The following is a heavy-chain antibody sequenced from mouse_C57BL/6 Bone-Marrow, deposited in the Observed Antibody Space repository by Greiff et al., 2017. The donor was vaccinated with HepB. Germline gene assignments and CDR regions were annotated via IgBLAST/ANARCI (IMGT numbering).Heavy chain of an antibody. Sequence: QVQLKQPGAELVMPGASVKLSCKASGYTFTSYWMHWVKQRPGQGLEWIGEIDPSDSYTNYNQKFKGKSTLTVDKSSSTAYMQLSSLTSEDSAVYYCARTMVTTPYYAMDYWGQGTSVTVSS. V-gene: IGHV1-69*01. CDR1: GYTFTSYW. CDR3: ARTMVTTPYYAMDY. J-gene: IGHJ4*01. CDR2: IDPSDSYT. D-gene: IGHD2-2*01.